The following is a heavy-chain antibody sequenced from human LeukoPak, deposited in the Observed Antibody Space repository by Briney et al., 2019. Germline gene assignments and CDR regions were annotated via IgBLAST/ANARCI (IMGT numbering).Heavy chain of an antibody. D-gene: IGHD3-9*01. CDR2: MNPNSGNT. J-gene: IGHJ4*02. CDR1: GYTFTSYD. Sequence: ASVKVSCKASGYTFTSYDINWVRQATGQGREWMGWMNPNSGNTGYAQKFQGRVTMTRNTSISTAYMELSSLRSEDTAVYYCARGVGKHDTIDYWGQGTLVTVSS. V-gene: IGHV1-8*01. CDR3: ARGVGKHDTIDY.